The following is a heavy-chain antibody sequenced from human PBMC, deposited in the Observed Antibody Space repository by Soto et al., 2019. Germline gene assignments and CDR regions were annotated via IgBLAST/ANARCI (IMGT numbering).Heavy chain of an antibody. V-gene: IGHV3-48*02. CDR1: GFTFGDYS. CDR2: ISSGSSTI. CDR3: AKDSGGWRFDS. D-gene: IGHD2-15*01. Sequence: EVQLVESGGGLIQPGGSLRLYCAASGFTFGDYSMDWVRQVPGKGLEWISSISSGSSTIYYADSVKGRFTISRDNAKNSLYLQMNSLRDDDTAVYYCAKDSGGWRFDSWGQGTLVTVSS. J-gene: IGHJ4*02.